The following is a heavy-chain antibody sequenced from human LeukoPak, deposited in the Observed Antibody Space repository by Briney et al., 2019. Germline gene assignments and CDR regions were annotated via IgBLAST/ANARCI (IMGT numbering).Heavy chain of an antibody. CDR3: ARGRRYDFWSDPPTNWFDP. J-gene: IGHJ5*02. Sequence: GASVKVSCKASGYTFTSYGISWVRQAPGQGLEWMGWISAYNGNTNYAQKLQGRVTMTTDTSTSTAYMELRSLRSDDTAVYYCARGRRYDFWSDPPTNWFDPWGQGTLVTVSS. D-gene: IGHD3-3*01. CDR2: ISAYNGNT. CDR1: GYTFTSYG. V-gene: IGHV1-18*01.